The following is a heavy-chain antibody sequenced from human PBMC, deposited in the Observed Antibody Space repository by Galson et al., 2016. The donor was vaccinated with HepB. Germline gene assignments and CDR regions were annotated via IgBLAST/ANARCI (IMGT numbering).Heavy chain of an antibody. Sequence: SLRLSCAASGFTFSNYAMSWVRQAPGKGLGWIAAISGSSDHTYYADYVKGRFTISRDNFKNTLFLQLGSLGAWDTAVYYCARLTLPGICCYFYYWGQGTLVTVPS. J-gene: IGHJ4*02. D-gene: IGHD2-15*01. CDR1: GFTFSNYA. V-gene: IGHV3-23*01. CDR2: ISGSSDHT. CDR3: ARLTLPGICCYFYY.